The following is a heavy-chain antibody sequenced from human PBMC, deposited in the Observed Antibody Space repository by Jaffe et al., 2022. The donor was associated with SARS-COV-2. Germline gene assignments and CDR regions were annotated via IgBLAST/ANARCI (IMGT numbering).Heavy chain of an antibody. CDR1: GYTFTSYG. J-gene: IGHJ6*02. CDR3: ARTLIVVVPAATLYYYYGMDV. CDR2: ISAYNGNT. Sequence: QVQLVQSGAEVKKPGASVKVSCKASGYTFTSYGISWVRQAPGQGLEWMGWISAYNGNTNYAQKLQGRVTMTTDTSTSTAYMELRSLRSDDTAVYYCARTLIVVVPAATLYYYYGMDVWGQGTTVTVSS. V-gene: IGHV1-18*01. D-gene: IGHD2-2*01.